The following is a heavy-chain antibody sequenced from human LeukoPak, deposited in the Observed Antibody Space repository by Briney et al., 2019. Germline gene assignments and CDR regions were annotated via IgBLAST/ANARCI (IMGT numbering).Heavy chain of an antibody. J-gene: IGHJ3*02. D-gene: IGHD6-19*01. V-gene: IGHV3-23*01. CDR1: GFTFSTYA. CDR2: ISGTGGSI. CDR3: AKVRGGSGWEDDAFDI. Sequence: PGGSLRLSCAASGFTFSTYAMTWVRQAPGKGLEWVSLISGTGGSIYYADSVKGRFTISRDNSKNTLYLQMNSLRAEDTAVYYCAKVRGGSGWEDDAFDIWGQGTMVTVSS.